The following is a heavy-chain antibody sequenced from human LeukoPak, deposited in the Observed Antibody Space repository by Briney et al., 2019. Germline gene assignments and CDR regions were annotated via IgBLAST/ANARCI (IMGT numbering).Heavy chain of an antibody. Sequence: GGSLRLSCAASGFIFKNYGMSWVRQAPGKGLEWVANINQDGSEKYYVDSVKGRFTISRDNAKNSLYLQMNSLRAEDTAVYYCARDLNWETYWGQGTLVTVSS. J-gene: IGHJ4*02. CDR2: INQDGSEK. D-gene: IGHD7-27*01. CDR3: ARDLNWETY. V-gene: IGHV3-7*01. CDR1: GFIFKNYG.